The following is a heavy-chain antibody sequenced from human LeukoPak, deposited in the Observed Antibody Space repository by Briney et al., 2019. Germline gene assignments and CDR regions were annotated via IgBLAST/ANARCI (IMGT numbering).Heavy chain of an antibody. CDR3: ARDPRRYYGSGSYDYYYGMDV. Sequence: GGSLRLSCAASGFTFSSYAMHWVRQAPGKGLERVAVISYDGSNKYYADSVKGRFTISRDNSKNTLYLQMNSLRAEDTAVYYCARDPRRYYGSGSYDYYYGMDVWGQGTTVTVSS. D-gene: IGHD3-10*01. J-gene: IGHJ6*02. CDR2: ISYDGSNK. V-gene: IGHV3-30-3*01. CDR1: GFTFSSYA.